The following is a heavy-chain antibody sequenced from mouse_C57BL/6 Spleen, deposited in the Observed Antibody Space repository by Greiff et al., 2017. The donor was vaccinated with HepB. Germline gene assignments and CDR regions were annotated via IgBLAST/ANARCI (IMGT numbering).Heavy chain of an antibody. Sequence: QVQLKQPGAELVKPGASVKLSCKASGYTFTSYWMHWVKQRPGQGLEWIGMIHPNSGSTYYNEKFKSKATLAVDKSSSTAYMQLSSLTSEDSAVYYCAREGYYYGSSPAWFAYWGQGTLVTVSA. CDR3: AREGYYYGSSPAWFAY. CDR2: IHPNSGST. J-gene: IGHJ3*01. CDR1: GYTFTSYW. V-gene: IGHV1-64*01. D-gene: IGHD1-1*01.